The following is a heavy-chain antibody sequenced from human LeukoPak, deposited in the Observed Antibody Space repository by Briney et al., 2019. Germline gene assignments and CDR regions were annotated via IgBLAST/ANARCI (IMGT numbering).Heavy chain of an antibody. Sequence: PSQTLSLTCTVSGGSISSGSYYWSWIRQPAGKGLEWIGHIYTSGSTNYNPSLKSRVTISGDTSKNQFSLRLSSVTAADTAVYYCARHVGGSGSYYWNDYWGQGTLVTVSS. CDR1: GGSISSGSYY. V-gene: IGHV4-61*09. CDR2: IYTSGST. J-gene: IGHJ4*02. CDR3: ARHVGGSGSYYWNDY. D-gene: IGHD3-10*01.